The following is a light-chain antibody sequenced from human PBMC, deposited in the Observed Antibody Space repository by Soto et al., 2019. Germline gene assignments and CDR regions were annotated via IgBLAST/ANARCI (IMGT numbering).Light chain of an antibody. Sequence: QSVLTQPPSVSASPGQKVTISCSGSSSNVGNNHVSWYQHLPGTAPRVLIYDNNKRPSGIPDRFSGSKSGTSATLAITGLQTGDEADYYCGTWDSSLTGGVFGGGTKVTVL. CDR1: SSNVGNNH. V-gene: IGLV1-51*01. CDR3: GTWDSSLTGGV. CDR2: DNN. J-gene: IGLJ2*01.